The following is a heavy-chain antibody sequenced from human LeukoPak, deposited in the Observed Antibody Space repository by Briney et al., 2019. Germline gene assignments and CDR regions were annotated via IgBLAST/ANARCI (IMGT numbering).Heavy chain of an antibody. D-gene: IGHD3-10*01. CDR3: TTHLSYYGSGSFEEIVVLRNYYYYMDV. Sequence: SGGSLRLSCAASGFTFSSYWMTWVRQAPGKGLEWVANIKQDGSEKYYVDSVKGRFTISRDDSKNTLYLQMNSLKTEDTAVYYCTTHLSYYGSGSFEEIVVLRNYYYYMDVWGKGTTVTVSS. V-gene: IGHV3-7*03. CDR1: GFTFSSYW. J-gene: IGHJ6*03. CDR2: IKQDGSEK.